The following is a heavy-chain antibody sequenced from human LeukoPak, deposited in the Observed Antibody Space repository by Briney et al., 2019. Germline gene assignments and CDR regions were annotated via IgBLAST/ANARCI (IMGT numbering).Heavy chain of an antibody. CDR2: INPSGGST. J-gene: IGHJ4*02. CDR3: ARDVRFDCSGGSCYPRGPSFDY. Sequence: ASVKVSCKASGYTFTSYYMHWVRQAPGQGLEWMGVINPSGGSTSYAQKFQGRVTMTRDTSTSTVYMELSSLRSEDTAVYYCARDVRFDCSGGSCYPRGPSFDYWGQGTLVTVSS. V-gene: IGHV1-46*01. D-gene: IGHD2-15*01. CDR1: GYTFTSYY.